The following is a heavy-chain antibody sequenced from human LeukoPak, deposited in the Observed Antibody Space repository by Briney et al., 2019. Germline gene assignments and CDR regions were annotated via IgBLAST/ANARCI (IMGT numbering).Heavy chain of an antibody. CDR1: GGSISSYY. V-gene: IGHV4-4*07. D-gene: IGHD2-2*01. CDR2: IYTSGST. Sequence: PLETLSLTCTVSGGSISSYYWSWIRQPAGKGLEWIGRIYTSGSTNYNPSLKSRVTMSVDTSKNQFSLKLSSVTAADTAVYYCARGPPGCSSTSCQTPSFDYRGQGTLVTVSS. J-gene: IGHJ4*02. CDR3: ARGPPGCSSTSCQTPSFDY.